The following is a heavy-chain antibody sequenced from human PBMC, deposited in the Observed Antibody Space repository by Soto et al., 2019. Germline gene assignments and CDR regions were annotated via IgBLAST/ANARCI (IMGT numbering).Heavy chain of an antibody. V-gene: IGHV3-23*01. D-gene: IGHD3-3*01. J-gene: IGHJ4*02. CDR2: ISGSGGST. Sequence: PCGSLKLSCAASGFTFNIYAMSWVRQAPGKGLERVSAISGSGGSTYYADSVKGRFTISRDNSKNTLYLQMNSLRAEDTAVYYCAKNWRGVVLRFLLAYFDYWGQGTLVTVSS. CDR3: AKNWRGVVLRFLLAYFDY. CDR1: GFTFNIYA.